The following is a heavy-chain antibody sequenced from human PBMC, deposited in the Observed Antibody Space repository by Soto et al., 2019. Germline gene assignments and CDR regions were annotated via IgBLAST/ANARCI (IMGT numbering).Heavy chain of an antibody. D-gene: IGHD6-13*01. V-gene: IGHV1-69*13. CDR1: GGTFSSYA. J-gene: IGHJ4*02. CDR2: IIPIFGTA. Sequence: GASVKVSCKASGGTFSSYAISWVRQAPGQGLEWMGGIIPIFGTANYAQKFQGRVTITADESTSTAYMELGSLRSEDTAVYYCARETAGVFDYWGQGTLATVPQ. CDR3: ARETAGVFDY.